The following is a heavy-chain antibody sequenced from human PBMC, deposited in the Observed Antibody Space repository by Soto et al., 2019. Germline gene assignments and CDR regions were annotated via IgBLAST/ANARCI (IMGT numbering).Heavy chain of an antibody. V-gene: IGHV4-61*01. J-gene: IGHJ4*02. D-gene: IGHD6-6*01. Sequence: SETLSLTCTVSGGSVSSGSYYWSWIRQPPGKGLEWIGYIYYIGSTNYNPSLKSRVTISVDTSKNQFSLKLSSVTAADTAVYYCARDLRAAHSTFDYWGQGTMVTVSS. CDR1: GGSVSSGSYY. CDR3: ARDLRAAHSTFDY. CDR2: IYYIGST.